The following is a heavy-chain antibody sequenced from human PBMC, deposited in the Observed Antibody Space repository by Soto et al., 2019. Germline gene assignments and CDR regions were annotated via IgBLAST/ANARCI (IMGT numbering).Heavy chain of an antibody. V-gene: IGHV1-69*12. J-gene: IGHJ5*02. D-gene: IGHD1-1*01. CDR3: ARVGYNWNDVDWFDP. CDR1: GGTFSSYA. CDR2: IIPIFGTA. Sequence: QVQLVQSGAEVKKPGSSVKVSCKASGGTFSSYAISWVRQAPGQGLEWMGGIIPIFGTANYAQKFQGRVTITADESTSTADMELSSLRSEDTAVYYCARVGYNWNDVDWFDPWGQGTLVTVSS.